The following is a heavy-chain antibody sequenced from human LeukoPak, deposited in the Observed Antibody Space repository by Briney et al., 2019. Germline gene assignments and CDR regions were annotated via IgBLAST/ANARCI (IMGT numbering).Heavy chain of an antibody. J-gene: IGHJ3*02. D-gene: IGHD3-22*01. CDR2: INANSGGT. Sequence: ASVKVSCKASGYTFTGYYMHWVRQAPGQGLEWMGWINANSGGTNYAQKFQGRVTMTRDTSISTAYMELSRLRSDDTAVYYCASEAYDSSGYSFDAFDIWGQGTMVTVSS. CDR3: ASEAYDSSGYSFDAFDI. CDR1: GYTFTGYY. V-gene: IGHV1-2*02.